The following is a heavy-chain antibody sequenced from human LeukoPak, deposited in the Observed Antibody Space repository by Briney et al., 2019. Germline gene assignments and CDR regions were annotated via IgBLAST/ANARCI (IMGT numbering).Heavy chain of an antibody. Sequence: PSETLSLTCTVSGGSISSYYWSWIRQPPGKGLEWIGYIYYSGSTNYNPSLKSRVTISVDTSKNQFSLKLSSVTAADTAVYYCARDRVGRTYFDYWGQGTLVTVSS. CDR1: GGSISSYY. CDR2: IYYSGST. V-gene: IGHV4-59*01. J-gene: IGHJ4*02. CDR3: ARDRVGRTYFDY. D-gene: IGHD1-14*01.